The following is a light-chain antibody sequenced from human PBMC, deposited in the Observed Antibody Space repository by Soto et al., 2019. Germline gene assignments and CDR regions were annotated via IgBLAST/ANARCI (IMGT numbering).Light chain of an antibody. CDR2: DVS. CDR3: SSYTSSSPLV. Sequence: QSVLTQPDSVSGSPGQSITISCTGTSSDVGGYNYVSWYQQHPGKAPKLMIYDVSNRPSGVSNRFSGSKSGNTASLTISGLQSEDGADYYCSSYTSSSPLVFGGGTKLTVL. J-gene: IGLJ2*01. CDR1: SSDVGGYNY. V-gene: IGLV2-14*01.